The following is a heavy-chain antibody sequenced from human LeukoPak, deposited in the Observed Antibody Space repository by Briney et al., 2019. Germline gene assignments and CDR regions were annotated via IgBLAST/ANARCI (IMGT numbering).Heavy chain of an antibody. CDR3: AKTRGGLWKGAFDI. CDR2: ISGSGGST. D-gene: IGHD3-16*01. J-gene: IGHJ3*02. Sequence: QTGGSLRVSCAASGFTFSSYAMSWVRQAPGKGLEWVSTISGSGGSTYYADSVKGRFTISRDNSKNTLYLQMNSLRAEDTAVYYCAKTRGGLWKGAFDIWGQGTIDTVSS. CDR1: GFTFSSYA. V-gene: IGHV3-23*01.